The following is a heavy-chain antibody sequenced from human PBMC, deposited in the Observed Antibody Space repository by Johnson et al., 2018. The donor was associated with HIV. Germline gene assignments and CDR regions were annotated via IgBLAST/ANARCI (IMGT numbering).Heavy chain of an antibody. J-gene: IGHJ3*02. CDR2: INEDGSNK. CDR1: GFIFNDYH. CDR3: GREYKLSSGTYSSAFDI. V-gene: IGHV3-7*01. D-gene: IGHD1-26*01. Sequence: VTLVESGGGLVQPGGSLRLSCTASGFIFNDYHMTWVRQAPGKGLEWVANINEDGSNKFYVDSVKGRFTISRDNAKNSLSLQMNSLRAEDTAVYYCGREYKLSSGTYSSAFDIWGQGTMVIVSS.